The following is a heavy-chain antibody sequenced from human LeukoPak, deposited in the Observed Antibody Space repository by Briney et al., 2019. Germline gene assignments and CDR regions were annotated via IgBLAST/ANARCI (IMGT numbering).Heavy chain of an antibody. D-gene: IGHD1-26*01. J-gene: IGHJ5*02. CDR1: GGSISSYY. V-gene: IGHV4-59*01. CDR2: IYYSGST. Sequence: TSETLSLTCTVSGGSISSYYWSWIRQPPGKGLEWIGYIYYSGSTNYNPSLKSRVTISVDTSKNQFSLKLSSVTAADTAVYYCARDLGNGSYDGWFDPWGQGTLVTVSS. CDR3: ARDLGNGSYDGWFDP.